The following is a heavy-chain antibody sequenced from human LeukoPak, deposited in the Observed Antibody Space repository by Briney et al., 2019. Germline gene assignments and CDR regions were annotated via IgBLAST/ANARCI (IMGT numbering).Heavy chain of an antibody. CDR2: IYPGDSDT. V-gene: IGHV5-51*01. J-gene: IGHJ4*02. D-gene: IGHD2-15*01. Sequence: GESLKISCKGSGYSFTSYWIGWVRQMPGKGLEWMGIIYPGDSDTRYSPSFQGQVTISADKSISTAYLQWSSLKASDTAMYYCARLPRYCSGGSCYRTPTLVDYWGQGTLVTVSS. CDR1: GYSFTSYW. CDR3: ARLPRYCSGGSCYRTPTLVDY.